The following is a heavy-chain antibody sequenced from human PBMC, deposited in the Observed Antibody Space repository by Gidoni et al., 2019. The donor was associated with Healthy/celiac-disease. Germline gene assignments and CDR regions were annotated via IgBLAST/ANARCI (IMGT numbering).Heavy chain of an antibody. CDR3: ARGRRDGYTIPRYYFDY. D-gene: IGHD5-12*01. CDR1: GGSISSGDYY. V-gene: IGHV4-30-4*01. Sequence: QLQLQESGPGLVKPSQTLSLPCTVSGGSISSGDYYWSWIRQPPGKGLEWIGYIYYSGSTYYNPSLKSRVTISVDTSKNQFSLKLSSVTAADTAVYYCARGRRDGYTIPRYYFDYWGQGTLVTVSS. J-gene: IGHJ4*02. CDR2: IYYSGST.